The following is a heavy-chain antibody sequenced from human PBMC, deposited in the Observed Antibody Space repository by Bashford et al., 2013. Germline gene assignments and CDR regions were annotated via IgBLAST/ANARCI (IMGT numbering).Heavy chain of an antibody. CDR3: ARDGPGPSADAFDI. CDR1: GFSFSTYE. V-gene: IGHV3-48*03. CDR2: ISSSGGVI. Sequence: GSLRLSCAASGFSFSTYEMNWVRQAPGKGLEWVSYISSSGGVIYYADSVKGRFTISRDNAKNSLYLQMNSLRAEDMAVYYCARDGPGPSADAFDIWGQGTMVTVSS. J-gene: IGHJ3*02.